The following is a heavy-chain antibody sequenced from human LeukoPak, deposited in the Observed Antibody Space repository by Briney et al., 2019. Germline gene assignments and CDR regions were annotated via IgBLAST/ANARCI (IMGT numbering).Heavy chain of an antibody. J-gene: IGHJ4*02. CDR2: ISAYNGYT. V-gene: IGHV1-18*01. CDR1: GYIFTSYG. CDR3: ARGGDIVVVPAARFDY. D-gene: IGHD2-2*01. Sequence: ASVKVSCNASGYIFTSYGINGVRQAPGQGLEWMGWISAYNGYTNYAQNLQGRVTMTTDTSTSTAYMELRSLRSDDTAVYYCARGGDIVVVPAARFDYWGPGTLVTVSS.